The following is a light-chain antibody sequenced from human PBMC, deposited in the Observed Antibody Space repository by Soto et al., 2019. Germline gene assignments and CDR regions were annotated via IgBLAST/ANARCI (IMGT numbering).Light chain of an antibody. Sequence: QSALTQPASVSGSPGQSITISCTGATSDIGSYNLVSWYQHHPGKAPKLMIYEGSKRPSGVSTRFSGSKSGNTASLTISGLQGDDEADYYCCSYTNSRTSVFGGGTNLTVL. CDR3: CSYTNSRTSV. J-gene: IGLJ2*01. V-gene: IGLV2-23*01. CDR2: EGS. CDR1: TSDIGSYNL.